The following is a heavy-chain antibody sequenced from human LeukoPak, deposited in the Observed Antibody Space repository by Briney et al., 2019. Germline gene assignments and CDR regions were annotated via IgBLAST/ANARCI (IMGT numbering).Heavy chain of an antibody. Sequence: GGSLRLSCAASGFTFSNYWMTWVRQAPGKGLEWVGRIKSKTDGGTTDYAAPVKGRFTISRDDSKNTLYLQMNSLKTEDTAVYYCTTVTWVRGVIPEWGQGTLVTVSS. D-gene: IGHD3-10*01. V-gene: IGHV3-15*01. CDR1: GFTFSNYW. J-gene: IGHJ1*01. CDR2: IKSKTDGGTT. CDR3: TTVTWVRGVIPE.